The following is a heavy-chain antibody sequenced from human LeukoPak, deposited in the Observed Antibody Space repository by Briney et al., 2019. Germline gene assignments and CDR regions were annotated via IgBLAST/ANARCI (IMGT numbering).Heavy chain of an antibody. Sequence: GGSLRLTCAASGFTFSRYWMHWVRQAPGKGLVWVSRINSDGSSTSYADSVKGRFTISRDNGKNTLYLQMNSPRAEDTAVYYCARADWLSEFDSWGQGTLVTVSS. V-gene: IGHV3-74*01. CDR1: GFTFSRYW. D-gene: IGHD3-9*01. CDR3: ARADWLSEFDS. J-gene: IGHJ4*02. CDR2: INSDGSST.